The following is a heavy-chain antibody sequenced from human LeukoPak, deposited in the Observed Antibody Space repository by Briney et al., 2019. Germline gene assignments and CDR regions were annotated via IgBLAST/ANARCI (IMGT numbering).Heavy chain of an antibody. CDR1: GGSIRGYY. CDR3: ARKVESKWFDP. V-gene: IGHV4-59*01. D-gene: IGHD1-1*01. Sequence: ASETLSLTCTVSGGSIRGYYWSWVRQPPGKGLEWIGYMYDSRTTNYNPSLKSRVTISVDTSKNEFSLKLTSVTSADTAVYYCARKVESKWFDPWGQGTLVTVSS. CDR2: MYDSRTT. J-gene: IGHJ5*02.